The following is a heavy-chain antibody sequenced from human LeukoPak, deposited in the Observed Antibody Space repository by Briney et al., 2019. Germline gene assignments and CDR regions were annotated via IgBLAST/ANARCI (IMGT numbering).Heavy chain of an antibody. CDR2: ISSSSSYI. CDR3: ARESQGYCSSTSCYLGY. J-gene: IGHJ4*02. CDR1: GFTFSSYS. Sequence: PGGSLRLSCAASGFTFSSYSMNWVRQAPGKGLEWVSSISSSSSYIYYADSVKGRFTISRDNAKNSLYLQMNSLRAEDTAVYYCARESQGYCSSTSCYLGYWGQGTLVTVSS. V-gene: IGHV3-21*01. D-gene: IGHD2-2*01.